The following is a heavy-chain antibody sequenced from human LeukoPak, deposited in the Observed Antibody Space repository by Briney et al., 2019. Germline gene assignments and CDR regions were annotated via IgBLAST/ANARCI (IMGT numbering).Heavy chain of an antibody. CDR1: GFDFDDYA. J-gene: IGHJ4*02. CDR3: AKDIVGSAMTGIDY. V-gene: IGHV3-9*01. Sequence: PGGSLRLSCAASGFDFDDYAVQWVRQAPGKGLEWVSGISWNSNTKGYADSVKGRFTISRDNAKHSLYLQMDSLRPEDTALYYCAKDIVGSAMTGIDYWGQGTLVTVSS. D-gene: IGHD1-1*01. CDR2: ISWNSNTK.